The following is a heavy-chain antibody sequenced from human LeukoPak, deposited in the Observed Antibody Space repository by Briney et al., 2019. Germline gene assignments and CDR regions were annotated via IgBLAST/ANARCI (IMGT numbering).Heavy chain of an antibody. CDR3: ARGPGIAAAGPFDY. J-gene: IGHJ4*02. CDR2: ISRSGST. D-gene: IGHD6-13*01. CDR1: GYSISSGYY. Sequence: SETLSLTCTVSGYSISSGYYWGWIRQPPGKGLKWIGSISRSGSTYYNPSLKSRVTISVDTSKNQFSLKLSSVTAADTAVYYCARGPGIAAAGPFDYWGQGTLVTVSS. V-gene: IGHV4-38-2*02.